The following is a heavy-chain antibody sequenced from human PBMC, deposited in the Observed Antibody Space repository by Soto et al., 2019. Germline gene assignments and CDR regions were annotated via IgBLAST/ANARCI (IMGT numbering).Heavy chain of an antibody. J-gene: IGHJ3*02. CDR3: ARRSVSYGSGISVYAFDI. CDR1: GGTFSSYA. V-gene: IGHV1-69*13. CDR2: IIPIFGTA. D-gene: IGHD3-10*01. Sequence: GASVKVSCKASGGTFSSYAISWVRQAPGQGLEWMGGIIPIFGTANYAQKFQGRVTITADESTSTAYMELSSLRSEDTAVYYCARRSVSYGSGISVYAFDIWGQGTMVTVSS.